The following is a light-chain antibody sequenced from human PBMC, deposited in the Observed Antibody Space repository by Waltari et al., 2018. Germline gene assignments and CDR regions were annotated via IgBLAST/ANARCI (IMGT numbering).Light chain of an antibody. CDR3: ATWDDTLHVL. CDR1: SSNIGSNT. V-gene: IGLV1-44*01. J-gene: IGLJ2*01. Sequence: HSVLTQPPSASGTPGQRVTISCSGSSSNIGSNTVNWYQHLPGTATQLLIYSNKRRPSGVLERFSGSKSGTSASLAISGRQSEDEADYYCATWDDTLHVLFGGGTKLTVL. CDR2: SNK.